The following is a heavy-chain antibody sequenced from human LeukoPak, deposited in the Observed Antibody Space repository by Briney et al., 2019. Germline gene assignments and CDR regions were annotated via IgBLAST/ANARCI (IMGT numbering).Heavy chain of an antibody. CDR2: ISTYNGNT. V-gene: IGHV1-18*01. Sequence: GASVKVSCKASGYIFTNFGISWVRQAPGQRLEWMGWISTYNGNTKYAQGFQGRVTMTTDTSTSTAYMDLRSLRSDDTAVYYCARDRGSSGWYFDYWGQGTLVTVSS. CDR3: ARDRGSSGWYFDY. J-gene: IGHJ4*02. CDR1: GYIFTNFG. D-gene: IGHD6-19*01.